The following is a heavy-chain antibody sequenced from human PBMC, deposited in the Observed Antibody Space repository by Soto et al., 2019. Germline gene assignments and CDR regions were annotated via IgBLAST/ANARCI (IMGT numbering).Heavy chain of an antibody. J-gene: IGHJ5*02. CDR1: GYTFTSYG. Sequence: ASVKVSCKGSGYTFTSYGISWVRQTPGQGLEWMGWISAYNGNTNYAQKLQGRVTMTTDTSTSTAYMELRSLRSDDTAVYYCARGAPSITIFGVLANWFDPWGQGTLVTVSS. CDR3: ARGAPSITIFGVLANWFDP. D-gene: IGHD3-3*01. V-gene: IGHV1-18*01. CDR2: ISAYNGNT.